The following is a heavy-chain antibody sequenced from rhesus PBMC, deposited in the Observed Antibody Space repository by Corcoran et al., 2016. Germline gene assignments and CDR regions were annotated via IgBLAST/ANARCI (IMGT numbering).Heavy chain of an antibody. V-gene: IGHV4-169*01. D-gene: IGHD4-23*01. Sequence: QLQLQESGPGLVKPSETLSVTCAVSGGSISSNYWSWIHQPPGKGLEWIGRIYGSGSTTNYNPSLKSRVTLSVDTSKNQLSLKLSSVTAADTAVYYCARLRNTDYYFDYWGQGVLVTVSS. CDR1: GGSISSNY. CDR2: IYGSGSTT. J-gene: IGHJ4*01. CDR3: ARLRNTDYYFDY.